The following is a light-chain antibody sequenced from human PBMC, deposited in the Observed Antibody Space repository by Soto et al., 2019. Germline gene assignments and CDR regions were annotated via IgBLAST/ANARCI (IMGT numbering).Light chain of an antibody. CDR1: QSISSN. CDR2: GAS. CDR3: QQDNNWPPWT. V-gene: IGKV3-15*01. Sequence: EIVMTQSPATLSASPGERVTLSCRASQSISSNLAWYQQKPGQTPRLLTYGASTRATGFPARFSGSGSGTEFTLTISSLQSEDFAVYYCQQDNNWPPWTFGQGTKVEIK. J-gene: IGKJ1*01.